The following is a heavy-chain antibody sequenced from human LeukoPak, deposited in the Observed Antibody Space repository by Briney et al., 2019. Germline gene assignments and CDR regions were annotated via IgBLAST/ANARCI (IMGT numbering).Heavy chain of an antibody. Sequence: GGSLRLSCAASGFTFSSYSMNWVRQAPGKGLEWVSYISSSSSTIYYADSVKGRFTISRDNAKNSLYLQMNSLRAEDTAVYYCARGGDIVEVPAAMFDPWGQGTLVTVSS. CDR2: ISSSSSTI. CDR3: ARGGDIVEVPAAMFDP. V-gene: IGHV3-48*04. J-gene: IGHJ5*02. CDR1: GFTFSSYS. D-gene: IGHD2-2*01.